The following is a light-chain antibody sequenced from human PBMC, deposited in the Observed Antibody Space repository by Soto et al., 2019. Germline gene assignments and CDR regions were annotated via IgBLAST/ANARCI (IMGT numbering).Light chain of an antibody. CDR1: QSISSW. Sequence: IQLTQSPSSLSASVGDRVTITCRASQSISSWLAWYQQKPGKPPRLLIYAASSLQSGVPSRFSGSGSGTDFTLTISSLQPEDFATYSCQQSYNSPQTFGRGTKVDIK. J-gene: IGKJ1*01. CDR3: QQSYNSPQT. CDR2: AAS. V-gene: IGKV1-39*01.